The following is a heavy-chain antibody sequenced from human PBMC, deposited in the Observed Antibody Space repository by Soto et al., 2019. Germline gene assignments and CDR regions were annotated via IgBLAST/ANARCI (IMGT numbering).Heavy chain of an antibody. CDR2: ITGTGGNT. Sequence: EVQLLESGGGLVQPGGSLRLSCAASGFPLSTYGMTWVRQAPGKGLEWVSAITGTGGNTYYVDSVKGRFTSSRDNSKNMLYLQVNSLRVEDTAVYYFARIRGYWYGVDVWGQGTTVTVSS. CDR1: GFPLSTYG. CDR3: ARIRGYWYGVDV. V-gene: IGHV3-23*01. J-gene: IGHJ6*02.